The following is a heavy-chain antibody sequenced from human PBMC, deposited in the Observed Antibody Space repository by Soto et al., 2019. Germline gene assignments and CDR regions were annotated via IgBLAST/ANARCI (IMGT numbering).Heavy chain of an antibody. CDR1: GGSISSYY. CDR3: ARLDIVVVPAAERYYYYMDV. V-gene: IGHV4-59*08. Sequence: QVQLQESGPGLVKPSETLSLTCTVSGGSISSYYWSWIRQPPGKGLEWIGYIYYSGSTNYNPSLKSRVTISVDTSKNQFPLKLSSVTAADTAVYYCARLDIVVVPAAERYYYYMDVWGKGTTVTVSS. CDR2: IYYSGST. J-gene: IGHJ6*03. D-gene: IGHD2-2*01.